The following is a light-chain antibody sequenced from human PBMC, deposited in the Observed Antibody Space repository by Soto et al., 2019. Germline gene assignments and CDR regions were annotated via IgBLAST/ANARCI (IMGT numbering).Light chain of an antibody. Sequence: DIPMTQSRSSLSASVGDRFTITCQASQDISNYLNWYQQKPGKAPKLLIYDASNLETGVPSRFSGSGSGTDFTFTISSLQPEDIATYYCQQYDNLPITFGQGTRLEI. J-gene: IGKJ5*01. V-gene: IGKV1-33*01. CDR1: QDISNY. CDR3: QQYDNLPIT. CDR2: DAS.